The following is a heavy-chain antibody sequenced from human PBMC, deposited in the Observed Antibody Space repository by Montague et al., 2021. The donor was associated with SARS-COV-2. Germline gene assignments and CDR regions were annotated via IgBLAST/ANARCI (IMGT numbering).Heavy chain of an antibody. CDR3: SWPGSLRAVAPFYY. J-gene: IGHJ4*02. Sequence: SETLSLTCTVSGGSISGYYWSWIRLPPGTGLEWIGYIYYFGSTNNNSSLKSRVTITLDTSQNQFYMKLNFVSAADTDVYYCSWPGSLRAVAPFYYWGQGTLVTVSS. V-gene: IGHV4-59*01. CDR2: IYYFGST. D-gene: IGHD4-23*01. CDR1: GGSISGYY.